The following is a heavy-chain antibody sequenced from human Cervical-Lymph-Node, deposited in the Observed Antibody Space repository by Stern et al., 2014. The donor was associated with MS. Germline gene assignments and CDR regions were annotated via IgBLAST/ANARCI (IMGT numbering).Heavy chain of an antibody. Sequence: QVQMVQSGAEVKKPGASVKVSCKASGYTFTTSDINWVRQTTGQGLEWMGWMNDNSGNTGYAQKFQGRVTMTRNTSISTAYMELSSLRSEDTAVYYCARGHDYGNYVGDYWGQGTLVTVSS. CDR3: ARGHDYGNYVGDY. CDR2: MNDNSGNT. D-gene: IGHD4-11*01. CDR1: GYTFTTSD. J-gene: IGHJ4*02. V-gene: IGHV1-8*01.